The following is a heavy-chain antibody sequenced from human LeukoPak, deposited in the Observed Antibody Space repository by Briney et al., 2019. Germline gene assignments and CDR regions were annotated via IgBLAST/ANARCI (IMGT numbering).Heavy chain of an antibody. CDR1: GYTFTGYY. V-gene: IGHV1-2*02. J-gene: IGHJ5*02. CDR3: ARDGGIAVAGTIWFDP. CDR2: INPNSGGT. D-gene: IGHD6-19*01. Sequence: ASVKVSCKASGYTFTGYYMHWVRQAPGQGLEWMGWINPNSGGTNYAQKFQGRVTMTRDTSISTAYMELSRLRSDDTAVYYYARDGGIAVAGTIWFDPWGQGTLVTVSS.